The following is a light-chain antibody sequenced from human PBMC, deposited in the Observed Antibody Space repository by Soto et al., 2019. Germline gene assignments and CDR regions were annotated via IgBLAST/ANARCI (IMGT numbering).Light chain of an antibody. J-gene: IGLJ1*01. CDR1: SSDVGSYNL. CDR3: CSYAGSSTPYV. Sequence: QSALTQPASVSGSPGQSITISCTGTSSDVGSYNLVSWYQQHPGKAPRLMIYAGSKRPSGVSNRFSGSKSGNTASLTISGLQAEDDADYYCCSYAGSSTPYVFGTGTKLTVL. V-gene: IGLV2-23*01. CDR2: AGS.